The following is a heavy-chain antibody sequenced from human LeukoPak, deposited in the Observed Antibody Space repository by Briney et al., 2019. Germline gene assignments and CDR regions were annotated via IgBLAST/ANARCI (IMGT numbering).Heavy chain of an antibody. V-gene: IGHV4-59*01. J-gene: IGHJ3*02. D-gene: IGHD3-22*01. Sequence: SETLSLTCTVSGGSIGGYYWSWIRQPPGKGLEWIGYIYYSGSTNYSPSLKSRVIIAVDTSKNQISLRLSSMTTADTAVYYCARGGLESGYHSNDAFDIWGQGTLVSVSS. CDR1: GGSIGGYY. CDR3: ARGGLESGYHSNDAFDI. CDR2: IYYSGST.